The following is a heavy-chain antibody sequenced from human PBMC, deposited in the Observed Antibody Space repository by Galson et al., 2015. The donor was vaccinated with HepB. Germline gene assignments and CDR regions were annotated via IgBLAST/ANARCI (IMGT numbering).Heavy chain of an antibody. CDR1: RFTFSDYY. V-gene: IGHV3-11*01. CDR2: ISSSGSTI. CDR3: ARTTLGWFDP. Sequence: SLRLSCAASRFTFSDYYISWIRRAPGKGLEWVSYISSSGSTIYHADSVKGRFTISRDNAKNSLFLQMNSLRAEDTAVYYCARTTLGWFDPWGQGTLVTVSS. D-gene: IGHD1-1*01. J-gene: IGHJ5*02.